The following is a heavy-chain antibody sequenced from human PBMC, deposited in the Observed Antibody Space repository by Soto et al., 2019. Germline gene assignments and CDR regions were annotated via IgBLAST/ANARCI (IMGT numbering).Heavy chain of an antibody. CDR2: ISYDGSNK. CDR3: AKGPGDYYYYYMDV. CDR1: GFTFSSYG. Sequence: QVRLVESGGGVVQPGRSLRLSCAASGFTFSSYGMHWVRQAPGKGLEWVAVISYDGSNKYYADSVKGRFTISRDNSKNTLYLQMNSLRAEDTAVYYCAKGPGDYYYYYMDVWGKGTTVTVSS. V-gene: IGHV3-30*18. D-gene: IGHD4-17*01. J-gene: IGHJ6*03.